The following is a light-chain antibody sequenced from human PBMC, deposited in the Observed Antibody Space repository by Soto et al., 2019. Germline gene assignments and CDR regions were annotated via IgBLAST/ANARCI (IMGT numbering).Light chain of an antibody. Sequence: EIVLTQSPATLSLSPGERATLSFRASQSISRYLAWYQQKPGQAPRLLIYDASYRVTGIPDRFSGSGSGTDFTLIISRLEPDDFAVYYCQQYGSSITFGQGTRLQIK. CDR3: QQYGSSIT. V-gene: IGKV3-20*01. CDR2: DAS. CDR1: QSISRY. J-gene: IGKJ5*01.